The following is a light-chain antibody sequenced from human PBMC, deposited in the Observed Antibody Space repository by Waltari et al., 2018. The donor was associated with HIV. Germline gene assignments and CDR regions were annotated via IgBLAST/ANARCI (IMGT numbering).Light chain of an antibody. CDR3: QQYYSIPIT. V-gene: IGKV4-1*01. J-gene: IGKJ5*01. CDR2: WAS. CDR1: QRVLYNSNNKNY. Sequence: DIVMTQSPASVSVSLGERVTINCTSSQRVLYNSNNKNYLVWYQQKSGRPPKGLLSWASTRESGVPDRFSGSGSGTQFSLTVSSLQADDVAVYYCQQYYSIPITFGQGTRLDIK.